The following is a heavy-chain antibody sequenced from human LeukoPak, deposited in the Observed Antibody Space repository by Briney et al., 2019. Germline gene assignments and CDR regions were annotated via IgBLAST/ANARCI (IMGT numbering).Heavy chain of an antibody. CDR1: GFSFRNYA. CDR3: AKGTTDYGSGYGMGV. D-gene: IGHD3-10*01. CDR2: ISGISTGGGST. Sequence: GGSLRLSCAASGFSFRNYAMNWVRQAPGKGLECVSAISGISTGGGSTFYADSVKGRFTISRDNSNNMSYLQMNSLRAEDTAVYYCAKGTTDYGSGYGMGVWGKGTTVTVSS. J-gene: IGHJ6*04. V-gene: IGHV3-23*01.